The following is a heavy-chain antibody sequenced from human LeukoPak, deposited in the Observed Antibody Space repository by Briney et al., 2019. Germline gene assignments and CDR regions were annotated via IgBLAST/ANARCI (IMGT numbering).Heavy chain of an antibody. J-gene: IGHJ6*02. D-gene: IGHD5/OR15-5a*01. Sequence: SETLSLTCTVSGGSISSYYWSWIRQPPGKGLEWIGYIYYSGSTNYNPSLKSRVTISVYTSKNQFSLKLSSVTAADTAVYYCARDSSTLYYYYGMDVWGQGTTVTVSS. CDR3: ARDSSTLYYYYGMDV. CDR1: GGSISSYY. CDR2: IYYSGST. V-gene: IGHV4-59*01.